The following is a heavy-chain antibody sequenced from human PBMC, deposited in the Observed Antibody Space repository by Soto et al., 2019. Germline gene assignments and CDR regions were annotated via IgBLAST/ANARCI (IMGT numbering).Heavy chain of an antibody. CDR1: GFTFSSYA. D-gene: IGHD2-15*01. Sequence: GGSLRLSCAASGFTFSSYAMHWVRQAPGKGLEWVAVISYDGSNKYYADSVKGRFTISRDNSKNTLYLQMNSLRAEDTAVYYCARGCSGGSCFDYWGQGTLVTVSS. CDR3: ARGCSGGSCFDY. CDR2: ISYDGSNK. J-gene: IGHJ4*02. V-gene: IGHV3-30-3*01.